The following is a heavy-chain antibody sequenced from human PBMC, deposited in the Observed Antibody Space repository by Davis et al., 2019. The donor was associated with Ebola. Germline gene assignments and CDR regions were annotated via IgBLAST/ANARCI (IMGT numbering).Heavy chain of an antibody. Sequence: GESLKISCAASGFTFSIYSMNWVRQAPGKGLEWVSVIYSGGSTYYADSVKGRFTISRDNSKNTLYLQMNSLRAEDTAIYYCARGTAPDYWGQGTLVTVSS. CDR2: IYSGGST. D-gene: IGHD1-7*01. CDR3: ARGTAPDY. CDR1: GFTFSIYS. V-gene: IGHV3-53*01. J-gene: IGHJ4*02.